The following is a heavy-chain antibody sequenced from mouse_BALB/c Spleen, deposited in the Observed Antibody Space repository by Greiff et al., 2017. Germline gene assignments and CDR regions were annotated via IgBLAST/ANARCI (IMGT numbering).Heavy chain of an antibody. CDR1: GFTFSSFG. Sequence: EVKLMESGGGLVQPGGSRKLSCAASGFTFSSFGMHWVRQAPEKGLERVAYISSGSSTIYYADTVKGRFTISRDNPKNTLFLQMTSLRSEDTAMYYCARGPSLYYDYDKGFDYWGQGTTLTVSS. V-gene: IGHV5-17*02. CDR2: ISSGSSTI. D-gene: IGHD2-4*01. CDR3: ARGPSLYYDYDKGFDY. J-gene: IGHJ2*01.